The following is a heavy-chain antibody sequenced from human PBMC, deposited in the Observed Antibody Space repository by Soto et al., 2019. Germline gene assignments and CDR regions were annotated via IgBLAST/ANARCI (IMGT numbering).Heavy chain of an antibody. CDR2: IYWDDDK. CDR1: GFSLSTDGVG. V-gene: IGHV2-5*02. Sequence: SGPTLVNPTQTLTLTCTFCGFSLSTDGVGVGWIRQPPGKALEWLALIYWDDDKGYSPSLKTRLTITKDTSKNQVVLTMTNMDPVDTATYYCAHRLDYGGFHHWGQGTLVTVSS. J-gene: IGHJ1*01. CDR3: AHRLDYGGFHH. D-gene: IGHD4-17*01.